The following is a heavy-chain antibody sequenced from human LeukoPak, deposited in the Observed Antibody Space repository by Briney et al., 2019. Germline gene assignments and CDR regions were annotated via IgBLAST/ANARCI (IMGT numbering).Heavy chain of an antibody. D-gene: IGHD2-15*01. J-gene: IGHJ4*02. CDR2: ISSSSSTI. V-gene: IGHV3-48*01. CDR3: ARDSHCSGGSCYFVGTFDY. Sequence: PGGSLRLSCAASGFTFSSYSMNWVRQAPGKGLEWVPYISSSSSTIYYADSVKGRFTISRDNAKNSLYLQMNSLRAEDTAVYYCARDSHCSGGSCYFVGTFDYWGQGTLVTVSS. CDR1: GFTFSSYS.